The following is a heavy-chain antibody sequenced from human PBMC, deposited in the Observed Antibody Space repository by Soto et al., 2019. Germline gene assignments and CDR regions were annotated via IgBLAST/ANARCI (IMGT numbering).Heavy chain of an antibody. V-gene: IGHV4-30-2*01. J-gene: IGHJ5*02. Sequence: PSETLSLTCAVSGGSISSGGYSWSWIRQPPGKGLEWIGYIYHSGSTYYNPSLKSRVTISVDRSKNQFSLKLSSVTAADTAVYYCARDYGSYDSSGYYWNWFDPWGQGTLVTVSS. CDR2: IYHSGST. D-gene: IGHD3-22*01. CDR1: GGSISSGGYS. CDR3: ARDYGSYDSSGYYWNWFDP.